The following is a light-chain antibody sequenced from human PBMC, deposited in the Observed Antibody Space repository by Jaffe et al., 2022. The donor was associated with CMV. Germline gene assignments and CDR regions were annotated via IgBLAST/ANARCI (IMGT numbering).Light chain of an antibody. CDR2: DTT. CDR1: SGAVTSGHY. CDR3: LLSYGVTRPAV. Sequence: QAVVTQEPSLTVSPGGTVTLTCGSSSGAVTSGHYPYWFQQKPGQAPRTLIFDTTNKFSWTPARFSGSLLGGKAALTLSGAQPEDEAEYYCLLSYGVTRPAVFGGGTKLTVL. V-gene: IGLV7-46*01. J-gene: IGLJ2*01.